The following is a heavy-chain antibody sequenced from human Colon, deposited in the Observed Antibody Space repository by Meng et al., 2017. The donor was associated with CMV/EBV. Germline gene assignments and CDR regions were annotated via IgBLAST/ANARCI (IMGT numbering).Heavy chain of an antibody. CDR3: AREKATVTTFMLLY. CDR2: ISTYNGNT. V-gene: IGHV1-18*01. J-gene: IGHJ4*02. D-gene: IGHD4-17*01. Sequence: QGPLVQSGAEGKKPGASRKVSCTASGYTFNSYPISWVRQAPGQGLEWMGWISTYNGNTNYAQKFQGRLTLTTDTSTSTAYMELSGLRSDDTAVYYCAREKATVTTFMLLYWGLGTLVTVSS. CDR1: GYTFNSYP.